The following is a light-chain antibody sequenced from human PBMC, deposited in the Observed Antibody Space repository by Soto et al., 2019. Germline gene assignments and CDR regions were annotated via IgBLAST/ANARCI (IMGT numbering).Light chain of an antibody. CDR1: QSVSSN. Sequence: EIVLTQSPATLSLSPGERATLSCRASQSVSSNLAWYQQKPGQAPRLLIYGASSRATGIPDRFSGSGSGTDFTLSVSGLEPEDFAVYYCQQYSSSPETFGQGTKVDI. CDR2: GAS. V-gene: IGKV3-20*01. J-gene: IGKJ1*01. CDR3: QQYSSSPET.